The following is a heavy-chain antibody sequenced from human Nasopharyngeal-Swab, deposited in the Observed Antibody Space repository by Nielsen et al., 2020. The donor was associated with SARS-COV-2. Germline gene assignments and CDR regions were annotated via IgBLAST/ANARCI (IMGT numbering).Heavy chain of an antibody. Sequence: SLKISCAAPGFTFSSYAMHWVRPAPRKGVGWVGGISYDGSNKYYADSVKGRFTISRDNSKNTLYLQMNSLRAEDTAVYYCARPSSGSYQSYFDYWGQGTLVTVSS. CDR3: ARPSSGSYQSYFDY. D-gene: IGHD1-26*01. CDR2: ISYDGSNK. J-gene: IGHJ4*02. V-gene: IGHV3-30-3*01. CDR1: GFTFSSYA.